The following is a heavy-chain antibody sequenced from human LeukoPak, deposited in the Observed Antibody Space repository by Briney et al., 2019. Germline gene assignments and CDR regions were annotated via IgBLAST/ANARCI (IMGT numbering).Heavy chain of an antibody. CDR1: GFTFSSYD. CDR3: ARAKREYYYGSSGYYPYYFDY. V-gene: IGHV3-13*01. Sequence: GGSLRLSCAASGFTFSSYDMHWVRQATGKGLEWVSAIGTAGDTCYPGSVKGRFTISRENAKNSLYLQMNSLRAGDTAVYYCARAKREYYYGSSGYYPYYFDYWGQGTLVTVSS. J-gene: IGHJ4*02. D-gene: IGHD3-22*01. CDR2: IGTAGDT.